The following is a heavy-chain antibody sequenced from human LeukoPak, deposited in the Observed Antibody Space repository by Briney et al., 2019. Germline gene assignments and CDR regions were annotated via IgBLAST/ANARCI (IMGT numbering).Heavy chain of an antibody. D-gene: IGHD3-16*01. V-gene: IGHV3-74*01. CDR1: GLTFTRYW. J-gene: IGHJ4*02. CDR2: INSAGNTT. CDR3: ARGMRGSSAFDY. Sequence: GGSLRLSCAASGLTFTRYWMHWVRQAPGKGLVRVSRINSAGNTTDYAESVKGRFSISRDNSKNTLSLQMNNLRVEDTAVYYCARGMRGSSAFDYWGQGTLVTVSS.